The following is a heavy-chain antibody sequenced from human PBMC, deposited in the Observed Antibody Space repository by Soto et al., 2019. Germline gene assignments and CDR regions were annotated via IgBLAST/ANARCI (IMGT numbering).Heavy chain of an antibody. CDR3: ARGIRPDS. CDR2: LSHRGGT. CDR1: GGSLSGYY. J-gene: IGHJ5*01. V-gene: IGHV4-34*02. D-gene: IGHD4-17*01. Sequence: QVQLQQWGAGLLKPSETLSLTCAVHGGSLSGYYWRWIRQTPGKGLEWIGELSHRGGTNYKPPLKSRVTISLDTSKNQYSLKLAAVTAADTAEYYCARGIRPDSWGQGTQVTVS.